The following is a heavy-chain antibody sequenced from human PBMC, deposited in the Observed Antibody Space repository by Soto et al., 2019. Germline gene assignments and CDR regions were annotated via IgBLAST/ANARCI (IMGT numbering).Heavy chain of an antibody. J-gene: IGHJ4*02. CDR3: ARVAVAGTPHYYFDY. Sequence: GGSLRLSCAASGFTFSSYAMHWVRQAPGKGLEWVAVISYDGSNKYYADSVKGRFTISRDNSKNTLYLQMNSLRAEDTAVYYCARVAVAGTPHYYFDYWGQGTLVTVSS. CDR1: GFTFSSYA. CDR2: ISYDGSNK. V-gene: IGHV3-30-3*01. D-gene: IGHD6-19*01.